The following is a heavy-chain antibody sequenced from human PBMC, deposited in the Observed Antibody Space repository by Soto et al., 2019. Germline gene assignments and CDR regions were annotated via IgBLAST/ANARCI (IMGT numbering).Heavy chain of an antibody. J-gene: IGHJ6*02. V-gene: IGHV1-69*01. Sequence: QVQLVQSGAEVKKPGSSVKVSCKASGGTFSSYAISWVRQAPGKGLEWMGGIFPIFGTANNAQKFQGRVTITADESTSTAYMELSSLRSEDTAVYYCARPSGFYYYYYGMDVWGQGTTVTVSS. D-gene: IGHD3-3*01. CDR2: IFPIFGTA. CDR1: GGTFSSYA. CDR3: ARPSGFYYYYYGMDV.